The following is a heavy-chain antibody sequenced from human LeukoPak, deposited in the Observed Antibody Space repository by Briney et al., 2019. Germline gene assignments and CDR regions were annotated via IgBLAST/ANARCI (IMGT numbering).Heavy chain of an antibody. V-gene: IGHV1-24*01. CDR3: ATWSRSSWAHFDY. CDR2: FDPEDGET. J-gene: IGHJ4*02. Sequence: ASVKVSCKASGYTLTELSMHWVRQAPGKGLEWMGGFDPEDGETIYAQKFQGRVTMTEDTSTDTAYMELSSLRSEDTAVYYCATWSRSSWAHFDYWGQGTLVTVSS. D-gene: IGHD6-13*01. CDR1: GYTLTELS.